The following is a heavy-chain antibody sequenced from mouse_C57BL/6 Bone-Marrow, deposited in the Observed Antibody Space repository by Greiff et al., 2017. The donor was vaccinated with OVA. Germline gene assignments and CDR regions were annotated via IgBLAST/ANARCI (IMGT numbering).Heavy chain of an antibody. J-gene: IGHJ4*01. V-gene: IGHV2-3*01. D-gene: IGHD2-2*01. Sequence: VQLQQSGPGLVAPSQSLSITCTASGFSLTSYGVSWVRQPPGKGLEWLGVIWGDGSTNYHSALISRLSISKDNSKSQVFLKLSSLQTDDTATYYCAKIDGYDAGYAMDYWGQGTSVTVSS. CDR1: GFSLTSYG. CDR3: AKIDGYDAGYAMDY. CDR2: IWGDGST.